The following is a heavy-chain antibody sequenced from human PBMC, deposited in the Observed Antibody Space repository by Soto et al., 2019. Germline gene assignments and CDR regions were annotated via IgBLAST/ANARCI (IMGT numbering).Heavy chain of an antibody. CDR1: GGSISSSGYY. V-gene: IGHV4-31*03. Sequence: TLSLTCTVSGGSISSSGYYWSWIRQHPGKGLEWIGYIYYSGSTYYNPSLKSRVTISVDTSKNQFSLKLSSVTAADTATYYCASILRDSQGWYHHDFWGQGTLVTVSS. D-gene: IGHD6-19*01. CDR2: IYYSGST. CDR3: ASILRDSQGWYHHDF. J-gene: IGHJ4*02.